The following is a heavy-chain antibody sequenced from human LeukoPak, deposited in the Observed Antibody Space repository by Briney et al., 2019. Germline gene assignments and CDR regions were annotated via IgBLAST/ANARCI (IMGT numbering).Heavy chain of an antibody. CDR3: PKGCASTSCYTSEY. J-gene: IGHJ4*02. Sequence: GGSLRLSCAASGFTFSSYAMSWVRQAPGRGLEWASTISGSGDSTYYAGSVKGRFTISRDNSKNTLYLQMNSLRPEDTAVYYCPKGCASTSCYTSEYWGQGTLVTVSS. D-gene: IGHD2-2*02. V-gene: IGHV3-23*01. CDR1: GFTFSSYA. CDR2: ISGSGDST.